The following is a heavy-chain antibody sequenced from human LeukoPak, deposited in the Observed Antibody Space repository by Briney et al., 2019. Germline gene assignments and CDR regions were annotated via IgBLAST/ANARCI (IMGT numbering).Heavy chain of an antibody. CDR3: ARIRKEYCTSTSCHYYYYMDV. D-gene: IGHD2-2*01. CDR1: GYTFSNFG. V-gene: IGHV1-18*01. CDR2: ISTYNGNT. Sequence: EASVKVSCKASGYTFSNFGISWVRQAPGQGLEWMGWISTYNGNTNYAQKLQGRVTMTTDTSTSTAYMGLRSLRSGDTAVYYCARIRKEYCTSTSCHYYYYMDVWGKGTTVTVSS. J-gene: IGHJ6*03.